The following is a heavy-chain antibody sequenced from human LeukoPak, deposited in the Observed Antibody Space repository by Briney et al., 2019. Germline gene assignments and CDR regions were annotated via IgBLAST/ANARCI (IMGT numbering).Heavy chain of an antibody. J-gene: IGHJ4*02. D-gene: IGHD3-10*01. V-gene: IGHV3-7*01. CDR2: IKQDGSEK. CDR3: ARDYLPYGSGNMGSFDY. Sequence: PGGSLRLSCAASGFTFSSYWMSWVRQAPGKGLEWVANIKQDGSEKYYVDSVKGRFTISRDNAKNSLYLQMNSLRAEDTAVYYCARDYLPYGSGNMGSFDYWGQGTLVTVSS. CDR1: GFTFSSYW.